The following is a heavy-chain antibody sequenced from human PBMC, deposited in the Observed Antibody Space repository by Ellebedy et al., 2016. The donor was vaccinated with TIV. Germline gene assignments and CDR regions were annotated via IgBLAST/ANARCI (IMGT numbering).Heavy chain of an antibody. CDR1: GGSFSGYY. D-gene: IGHD3-10*01. J-gene: IGHJ4*02. Sequence: MPSETLSLTCAVYGGSFSGYYWSWIRQPPGKGLEWIGEINHRGSTNYNPSLKSRVTISVDTSKNQFYLKLRSVTAADTALYSCARGARNVYYYGSGSYLIYFDYWGQGTLVTVSS. V-gene: IGHV4-34*01. CDR3: ARGARNVYYYGSGSYLIYFDY. CDR2: INHRGST.